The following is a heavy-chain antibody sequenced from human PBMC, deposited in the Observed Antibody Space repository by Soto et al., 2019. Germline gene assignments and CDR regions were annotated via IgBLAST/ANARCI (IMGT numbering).Heavy chain of an antibody. CDR3: ARQGGGSARRWLDP. CDR2: IYYSVST. Sequence: SETLSLTFTVSGGSMSSSSYYWGWIRQPPGKGLEWIGSIYYSVSTYYKPSLKSRVTISVDTSKNQFSLKLSSVTAEDTAVYYCARQGGGSARRWLDPWGQGTLVTVSS. V-gene: IGHV4-39*01. D-gene: IGHD2-15*01. CDR1: GGSMSSSSYY. J-gene: IGHJ5*02.